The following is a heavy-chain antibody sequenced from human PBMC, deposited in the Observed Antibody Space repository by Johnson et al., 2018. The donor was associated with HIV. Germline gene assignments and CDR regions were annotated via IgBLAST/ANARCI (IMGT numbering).Heavy chain of an antibody. V-gene: IGHV3-53*01. CDR1: GFTVNSNY. CDR2: IYSGGNT. D-gene: IGHD4/OR15-4a*01. Sequence: VQVVESGGGLIQPGGSLRLSCAASGFTVNSNYMSWVRQAPGKGLEWVSVIYSGGNTYYADSVKGRFTISRDNFKNTLYHQMNSPRAEDTAVYYCARDFNTGSPDGACDIWGQGTMVTVSS. CDR3: ARDFNTGSPDGACDI. J-gene: IGHJ3*02.